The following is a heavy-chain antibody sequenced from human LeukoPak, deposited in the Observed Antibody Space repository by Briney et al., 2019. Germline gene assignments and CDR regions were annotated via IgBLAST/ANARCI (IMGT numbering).Heavy chain of an antibody. Sequence: GGSLRLSCAASRFTFGNYGMTWVRQAPGKGLEWVSSISGSGGSTYYADSVKGRFTISRDNSKNTLYLQMNSLRDEDTAVYYCAKDSGLDYWGQGTLVTVSS. CDR3: AKDSGLDY. J-gene: IGHJ4*02. CDR2: ISGSGGST. V-gene: IGHV3-23*01. D-gene: IGHD6-25*01. CDR1: RFTFGNYG.